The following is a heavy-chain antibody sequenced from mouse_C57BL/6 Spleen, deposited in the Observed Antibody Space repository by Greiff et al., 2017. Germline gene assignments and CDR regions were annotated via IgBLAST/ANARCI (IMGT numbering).Heavy chain of an antibody. V-gene: IGHV3-6*01. Sequence: EVKVEESGPGLVKPSQSLSLTCSVTGYSITSGYYWNWIRQFPGNKLEWMGYISYDGSNNYNPSLKNRISITRDTSKNQFFLKLNSVTTEDTATYYCARDYGYYPYYYAMDYWGQGTSVTVSS. CDR1: GYSITSGYY. CDR3: ARDYGYYPYYYAMDY. J-gene: IGHJ4*01. D-gene: IGHD2-3*01. CDR2: ISYDGSN.